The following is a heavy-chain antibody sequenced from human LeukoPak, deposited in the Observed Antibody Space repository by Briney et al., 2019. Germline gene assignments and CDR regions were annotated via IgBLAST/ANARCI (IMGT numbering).Heavy chain of an antibody. D-gene: IGHD3-10*01. CDR2: IYHSGST. CDR3: ARVILVWFGELYHMDV. V-gene: IGHV4-38-2*02. J-gene: IGHJ6*03. CDR1: AYSISSGYY. Sequence: PSETLSLTCTVSAYSISSGYYWGWIRQPPGKGLECIGSIYHSGSTYYNPSLKSRVTISVDTSKNQFSLRLSSVTAADTAVYYCARVILVWFGELYHMDVWGKGTTVTVSS.